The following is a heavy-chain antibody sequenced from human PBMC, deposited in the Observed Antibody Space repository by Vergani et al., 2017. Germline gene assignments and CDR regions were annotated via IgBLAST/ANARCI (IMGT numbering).Heavy chain of an antibody. CDR2: INPNSGGT. Sequence: QVQLVQSGAEVKKPGASVKVSCKASGYTFTGYYMHWVRQAPGQGLEWMGWINPNSGGTNYAQKFQGRVTMTRDTSISTAYMELSRLRSDGTAVYYCARVYYDILTGYLLYYGMDVGGQGTTVTVSS. D-gene: IGHD3-9*01. V-gene: IGHV1-2*02. CDR3: ARVYYDILTGYLLYYGMDV. J-gene: IGHJ6*02. CDR1: GYTFTGYY.